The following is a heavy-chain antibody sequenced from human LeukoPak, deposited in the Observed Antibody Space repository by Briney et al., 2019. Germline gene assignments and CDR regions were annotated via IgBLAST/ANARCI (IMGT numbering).Heavy chain of an antibody. J-gene: IGHJ4*02. D-gene: IGHD3-10*01. CDR1: GYSISSGYY. Sequence: SETLSLTCTVSGYSISSGYYWGWIRQPPGKGLEWIGSIYHSGSTYYNPSLKSRVTISVDTSKNQFSLKLSSVTAADTAVYYCARVFSNYGSGSYPDGGWYYFDYWGQGTLVTVSS. CDR3: ARVFSNYGSGSYPDGGWYYFDY. CDR2: IYHSGST. V-gene: IGHV4-38-2*02.